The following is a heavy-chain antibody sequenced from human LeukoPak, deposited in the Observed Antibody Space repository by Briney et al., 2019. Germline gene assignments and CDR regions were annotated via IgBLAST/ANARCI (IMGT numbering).Heavy chain of an antibody. CDR3: ARHSSVLNSFDP. CDR1: GHGFSSYW. V-gene: IGHV5-10-1*01. J-gene: IGHJ5*02. Sequence: GESLKISCKGPGHGFSSYWISWVRQMPGKGLEWMGRIDPSDSYTNYNPSFQGHVNISADKSITTAYLQWSSLKASDTAMYYCARHSSVLNSFDPWGQGTLVTVSS. CDR2: IDPSDSYT. D-gene: IGHD3-22*01.